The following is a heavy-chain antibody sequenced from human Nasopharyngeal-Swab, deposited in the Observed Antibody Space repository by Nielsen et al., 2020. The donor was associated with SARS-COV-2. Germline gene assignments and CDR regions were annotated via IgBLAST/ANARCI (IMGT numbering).Heavy chain of an antibody. CDR3: ARDYYYDSSGPLDY. CDR1: GGSISSGSYY. V-gene: IGHV4-61*02. CDR2: IYTSGST. D-gene: IGHD3-22*01. J-gene: IGHJ4*02. Sequence: SETLSLTCTVSGGSISSGSYYWSWIRQPAGKGLEWIGRIYTSGSTNYNPSLKSRVTISVDTSKNQFSLKQSSVTAADTAVYYCARDYYYDSSGPLDYWGQGTLVTVSS.